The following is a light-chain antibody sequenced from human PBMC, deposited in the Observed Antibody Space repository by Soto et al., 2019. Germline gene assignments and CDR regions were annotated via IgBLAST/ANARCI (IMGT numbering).Light chain of an antibody. V-gene: IGKV4-1*01. J-gene: IGKJ3*01. CDR2: WAS. CDR3: QQYYSTPPVT. Sequence: DIVMTQSPDSLAVSLGERATINCKSSQSVLCSSNNKKYLAWYQQKPGQPPKLLIYWASTRESGVPDRFSGSGSETDFTLTISSRQAEDVAVYYCQQYYSTPPVTFGPGTKGDIQ. CDR1: QSVLCSSNNKKY.